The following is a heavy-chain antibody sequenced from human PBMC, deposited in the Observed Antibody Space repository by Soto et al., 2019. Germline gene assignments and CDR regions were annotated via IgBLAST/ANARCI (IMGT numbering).Heavy chain of an antibody. Sequence: QVQLVESGGGVVQPGRSLRLSCAASGFTFSSYGMHWVRQAPGKGLEWVAVISYDGTNKYYADSVKGRFTISRDNSKNSLYLQMNSLRAEDTAVYYSAGGYGLTYFDYWGQGTLVTVSS. J-gene: IGHJ4*02. CDR1: GFTFSSYG. V-gene: IGHV3-30*03. D-gene: IGHD4-17*01. CDR2: ISYDGTNK. CDR3: AGGYGLTYFDY.